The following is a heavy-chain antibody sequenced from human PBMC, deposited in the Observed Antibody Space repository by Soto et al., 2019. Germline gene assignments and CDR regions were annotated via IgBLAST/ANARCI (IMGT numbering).Heavy chain of an antibody. Sequence: QVNLVESGGGVVQPGRSLRLSCAASGFTFRTYGMHWVRQAPGKGLEWVAVISDDGRNKYNLASVEGRFTISRDNSRKTLYLQMNSLRPEDTAGYYCAKWGGYTYVTNDAFDIWGQGTMVTVSS. CDR2: ISDDGRNK. D-gene: IGHD5-18*01. V-gene: IGHV3-30*18. CDR1: GFTFRTYG. J-gene: IGHJ3*02. CDR3: AKWGGYTYVTNDAFDI.